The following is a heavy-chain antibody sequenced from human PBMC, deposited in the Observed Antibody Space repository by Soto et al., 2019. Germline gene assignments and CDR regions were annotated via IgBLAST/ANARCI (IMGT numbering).Heavy chain of an antibody. D-gene: IGHD2-8*01. CDR2: ISSYDGST. V-gene: IGHV1-18*01. CDR3: ACTTPGNYYYGLDV. J-gene: IGHJ6*02. CDR1: GHRFTTQG. Sequence: DSGKGCWKASGHRFTTQGFILVRQAPGRGLEWIGWISSYDGSTNYAQKVQGRVNVTTDTSTSTAYMELRTLRSDDTAVYYCACTTPGNYYYGLDVWGQGTTVTVSS.